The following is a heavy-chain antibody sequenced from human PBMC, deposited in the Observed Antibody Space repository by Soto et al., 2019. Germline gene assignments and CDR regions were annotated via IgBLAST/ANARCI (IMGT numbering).Heavy chain of an antibody. CDR1: GASISSYY. J-gene: IGHJ6*02. D-gene: IGHD2-21*01. Sequence: QVQLQESGPGLVKPSETLSLTCTVSGASISSYYWSWIRQPPGKGLEWIGYIYYSGSTNYNPSLNSRVIISVDTYKNQFSLKLSAVTAADTAVYYCARHITNNVGYYYGMDVWGQGTTVTVSS. CDR3: ARHITNNVGYYYGMDV. V-gene: IGHV4-59*08. CDR2: IYYSGST.